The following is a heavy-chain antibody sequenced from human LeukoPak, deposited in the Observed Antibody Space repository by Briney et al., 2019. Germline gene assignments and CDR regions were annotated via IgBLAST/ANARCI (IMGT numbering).Heavy chain of an antibody. CDR2: ISAYNGNT. CDR3: ASSYYDSSGYGYFDL. Sequence: ASVKVSCKASGYTFTSYGISWVRQAPGQGLEWMGWISAYNGNTNYAQKLQGRVTMTTDTSTSTAYMELRSLRSDDTAVYYCASSYYDSSGYGYFDLWGRGTLVTVSS. V-gene: IGHV1-18*01. D-gene: IGHD3-22*01. J-gene: IGHJ2*01. CDR1: GYTFTSYG.